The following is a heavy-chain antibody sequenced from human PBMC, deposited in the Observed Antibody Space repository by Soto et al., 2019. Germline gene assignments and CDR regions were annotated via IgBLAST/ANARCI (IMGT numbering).Heavy chain of an antibody. V-gene: IGHV3-30*18. D-gene: IGHD2-2*01. CDR3: AKDYCSSTSCFAGYYYYYLDV. J-gene: IGHJ6*03. CDR1: GFTFSSYG. Sequence: QVQLVESGGGVVQPGRSLRLSCAASGFTFSSYGMHWVRQAPGKGLEWVAVISYDGSNKYYADSVEGRFTISRDNSKNTLYLQINSLRAEDTAVYYCAKDYCSSTSCFAGYYYYYLDVWGKGPTVTVSS. CDR2: ISYDGSNK.